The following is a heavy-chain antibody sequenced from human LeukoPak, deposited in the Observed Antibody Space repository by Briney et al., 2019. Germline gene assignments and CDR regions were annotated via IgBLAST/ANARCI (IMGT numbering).Heavy chain of an antibody. CDR1: GYTFTNYY. V-gene: IGHV1-46*01. CDR2: INPSGGST. CDR3: ARVETGGMVVDY. Sequence: ASVKVSCKASGYTFTNYYIYWVRQVPGQGLEWMGLINPSGGSTVYAQKFQGRVTVTRDTSTSTVYMELSSLRSEDTAMFYCARVETGGMVVDYWGQGTLVTVSS. J-gene: IGHJ4*01. D-gene: IGHD5-18*01.